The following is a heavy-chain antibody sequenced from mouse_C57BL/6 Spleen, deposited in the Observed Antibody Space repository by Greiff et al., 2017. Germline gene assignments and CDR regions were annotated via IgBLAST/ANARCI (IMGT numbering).Heavy chain of an antibody. CDR2: IRLKSDNYAT. V-gene: IGHV6-3*01. D-gene: IGHD2-4*01. CDR1: GFTFSNYW. Sequence: EVQLVESGGGLVQPGGSMKLSCVASGFTFSNYWMNWVRQSPEKGLEWVAQIRLKSDNYATHYAESVKGRFTISRDDSKSSVYLQMNNLRAEDTGIYYCTGEDRDYDAGYYAMDYWGQGTSVTVSS. J-gene: IGHJ4*01. CDR3: TGEDRDYDAGYYAMDY.